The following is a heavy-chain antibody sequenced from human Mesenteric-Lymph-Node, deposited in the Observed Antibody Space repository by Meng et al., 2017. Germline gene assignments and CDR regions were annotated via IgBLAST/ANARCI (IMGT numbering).Heavy chain of an antibody. CDR3: ARLSRITIFGVVTQKYYFDY. J-gene: IGHJ4*02. CDR2: ISSSGSTI. CDR1: GFTFSSYW. V-gene: IGHV3-48*04. Sequence: GESLKISCAASGFTFSSYWMSWVRQAPGKGLEWVSYISSSGSTIYYADSVKGRFTISRDNAKNSLYLQMNSLRAEDTAVYYCARLSRITIFGVVTQKYYFDYWGQGTLVTVSS. D-gene: IGHD3-3*01.